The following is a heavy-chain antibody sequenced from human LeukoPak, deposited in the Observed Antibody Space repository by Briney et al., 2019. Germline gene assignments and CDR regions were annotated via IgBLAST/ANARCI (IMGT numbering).Heavy chain of an antibody. J-gene: IGHJ4*02. CDR2: INLSGSAQ. Sequence: GGALRLSCSASGFAFSAYWMNWVRQAPGKGPEWVANINLSGSAQHYVDSVKGRCTIARDNAKSSLYLQMNSLRVEDTAVYYGAAWGLHNYWGQGTLVTVSS. CDR3: AAWGLHNY. V-gene: IGHV3-7*01. D-gene: IGHD7-27*01. CDR1: GFAFSAYW.